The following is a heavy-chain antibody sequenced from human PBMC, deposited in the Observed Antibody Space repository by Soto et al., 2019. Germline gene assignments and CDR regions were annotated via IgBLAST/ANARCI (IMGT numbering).Heavy chain of an antibody. CDR2: MNPNSGNT. CDR1: GYTFTSND. V-gene: IGHV1-8*01. Sequence: VQLVQSGDEVKKPGASVKVSCKASGYTFTSNDINWVRQATGQGLEWMGWMNPNSGNTGYAQKFQGRVTMTRNTXXSTAYMELGSLRSEDTAVYYCARGDYYGSGTYFDYWGQGTLVTVSS. CDR3: ARGDYYGSGTYFDY. D-gene: IGHD3-10*01. J-gene: IGHJ4*02.